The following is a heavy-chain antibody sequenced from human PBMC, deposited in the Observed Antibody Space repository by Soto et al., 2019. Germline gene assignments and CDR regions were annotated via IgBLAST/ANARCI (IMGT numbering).Heavy chain of an antibody. J-gene: IGHJ4*02. CDR2: IYYSGSS. V-gene: IGHV4-31*03. Sequence: QVQLQESGPGLVKPSQTLSLTCTVSGGSISSGGYYWSWIRQHPGKGLEWIGYIYYSGSSYYSPCLRSRLTISVDTPKKQISLKLSSVTDADTAVYYCASLIAAAHYWGQGTLVTVSS. D-gene: IGHD6-13*01. CDR3: ASLIAAAHY. CDR1: GGSISSGGYY.